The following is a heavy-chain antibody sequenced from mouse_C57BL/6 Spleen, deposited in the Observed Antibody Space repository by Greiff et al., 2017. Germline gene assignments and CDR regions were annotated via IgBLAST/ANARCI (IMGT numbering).Heavy chain of an antibody. D-gene: IGHD1-1*01. J-gene: IGHJ2*01. CDR2: IYPSDSET. CDR3: ARSVFITTVVATGYFDY. Sequence: QVQLQQPGAELVRPGSSVKLSCKASGYTFTSYWMDWVKQRPGQGLEWIGNIYPSDSETHYNQKFKDKATLTVDKSSSTAYMQLSSLTSEDSAVYYCARSVFITTVVATGYFDYWGQGTTLTVSS. V-gene: IGHV1-61*01. CDR1: GYTFTSYW.